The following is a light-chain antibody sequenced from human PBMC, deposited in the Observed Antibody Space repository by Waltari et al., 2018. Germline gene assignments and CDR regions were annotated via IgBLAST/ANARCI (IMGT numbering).Light chain of an antibody. CDR2: QDS. V-gene: IGLV3-1*01. CDR3: QAWDSGVV. J-gene: IGLJ3*02. Sequence: SYELTQPPSVSVSPGQTASITCSGDKLGDKYVCWYQQRPGHSPGVVIYQDSLRPSGIPERFSGSNAGNTATLTISGTQPVDDADYYCQAWDSGVVFGGGTKLTVL. CDR1: KLGDKY.